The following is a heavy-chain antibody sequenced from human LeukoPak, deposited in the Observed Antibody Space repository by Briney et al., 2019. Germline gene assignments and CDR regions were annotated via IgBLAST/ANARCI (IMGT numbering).Heavy chain of an antibody. CDR3: ARGRGGGDCYPFDY. D-gene: IGHD2-21*02. CDR2: INPNSGGT. V-gene: IGHV1-2*02. CDR1: GYTFTGYY. Sequence: ASVKVSCKASGYTFTGYYMPWVRQAPGQGLEWMGWINPNSGGTNYAQKFQGRVTMTRDTSISTAYMELSRLRSDDPAVYYCARGRGGGDCYPFDYWGQGTLVTVSS. J-gene: IGHJ4*02.